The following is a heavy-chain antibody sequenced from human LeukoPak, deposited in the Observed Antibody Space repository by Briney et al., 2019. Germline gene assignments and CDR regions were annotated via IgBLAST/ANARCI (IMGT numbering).Heavy chain of an antibody. D-gene: IGHD3-10*01. Sequence: GGSLRLSCAASGFTFSSYEMNWVRQAPGKGLEWVSVIYSDGSTYYADSVKGRFTISRDNSKNTLYLQMNSLRAEDTAVYYCVGLGENYWGQGTLVTVSS. V-gene: IGHV3-66*01. CDR1: GFTFSSYE. CDR2: IYSDGST. CDR3: VGLGENY. J-gene: IGHJ4*02.